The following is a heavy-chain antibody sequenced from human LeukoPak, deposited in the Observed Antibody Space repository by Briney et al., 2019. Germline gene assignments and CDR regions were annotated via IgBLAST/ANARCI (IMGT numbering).Heavy chain of an antibody. Sequence: ASVKVSCKASGYTFTGHYMHWVRQAPGQGREWMGWINPNSGGTNYAQKFQGRVTMTRDTSISTAYMELSRLRSDDTAVYYCARATVGKAVELIDYWGQGTLVTVSS. CDR1: GYTFTGHY. J-gene: IGHJ4*02. V-gene: IGHV1-2*02. CDR3: ARATVGKAVELIDY. D-gene: IGHD3-10*01. CDR2: INPNSGGT.